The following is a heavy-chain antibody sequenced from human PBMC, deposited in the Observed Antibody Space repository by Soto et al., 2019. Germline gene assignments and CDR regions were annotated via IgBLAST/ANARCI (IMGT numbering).Heavy chain of an antibody. D-gene: IGHD5-18*01. Sequence: GESLKISCKGSGYSFTSYWIGWVRQMPGKGLEWMGIIYPGDSDTRYSPSFQGQVTISADKSTSTAYLQWSSLKASDTAMYYCARGRYSYGLDNAFDIWGQGTMVTVSS. CDR3: ARGRYSYGLDNAFDI. J-gene: IGHJ3*02. CDR1: GYSFTSYW. CDR2: IYPGDSDT. V-gene: IGHV5-51*01.